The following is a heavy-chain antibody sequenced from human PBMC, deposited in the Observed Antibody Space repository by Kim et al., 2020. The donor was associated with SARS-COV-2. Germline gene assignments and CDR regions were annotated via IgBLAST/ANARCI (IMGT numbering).Heavy chain of an antibody. CDR3: ARAGWPPLVDY. CDR2: IYYSGST. J-gene: IGHJ4*02. D-gene: IGHD1-26*01. CDR1: GGSISSYY. V-gene: IGHV4-59*13. Sequence: SETLSLTCTVSGGSISSYYWSWIRQPPGKGLEWIGYIYYSGSTNYNPSLKSRVTISVDTSKNQFSLKLSSVTAADTAVYYCARAGWPPLVDYWGQGTLVTVSS.